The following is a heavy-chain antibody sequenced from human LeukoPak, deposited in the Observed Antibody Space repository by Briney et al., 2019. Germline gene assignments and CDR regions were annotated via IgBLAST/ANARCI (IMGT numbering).Heavy chain of an antibody. Sequence: ASVKVSCKASGYTFTSYAMHWVRQAPGQRLEWMGWINAGSGNAKYSQKFQDRVTITRDTSAGTAYMELSSLRSEDTAVYYCARTFTCAYWGQGPLVTAPS. J-gene: IGHJ4*02. CDR1: GYTFTSYA. CDR2: INAGSGNA. V-gene: IGHV1-3*01. CDR3: ARTFTCAY.